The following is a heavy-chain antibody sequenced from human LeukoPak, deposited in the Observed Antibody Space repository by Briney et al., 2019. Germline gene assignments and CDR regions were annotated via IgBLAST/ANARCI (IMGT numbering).Heavy chain of an antibody. Sequence: PGGSLRLSCAASGFTFSTYWVSWVRQAPGKGLEWVANIKQDGSEEYYVDSVKGRFTISRDNAKNSLYLQMNSLRAEDTAVYYCARRPRDGFPNPVDYWGQGTLVTVSS. CDR2: IKQDGSEE. V-gene: IGHV3-7*01. J-gene: IGHJ4*02. D-gene: IGHD5-24*01. CDR3: ARRPRDGFPNPVDY. CDR1: GFTFSTYW.